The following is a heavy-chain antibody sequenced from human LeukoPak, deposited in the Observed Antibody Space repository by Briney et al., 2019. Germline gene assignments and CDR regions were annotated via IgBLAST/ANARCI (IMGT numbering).Heavy chain of an antibody. Sequence: GGSLRLSCAASGFTFSSYSMNWVRQAPGKGLEWVSYISSSSSTIYYADSVKGRFTISRDNAKNSQYLQMNSLRDEDTAVYYCARVEDCSSTSCYRFVYYYYGMDVWGQGTTVTVSS. D-gene: IGHD2-2*01. V-gene: IGHV3-48*02. CDR3: ARVEDCSSTSCYRFVYYYYGMDV. CDR1: GFTFSSYS. J-gene: IGHJ6*02. CDR2: ISSSSSTI.